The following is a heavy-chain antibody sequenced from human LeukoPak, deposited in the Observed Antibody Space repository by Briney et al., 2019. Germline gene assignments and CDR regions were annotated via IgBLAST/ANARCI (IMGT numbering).Heavy chain of an antibody. Sequence: GGSLRLSCAVSGFTFSTYAMNWVRQAPGKGLEWVSAIVGSGGSTYYADSVKGRFTISRDSSKNTLYLQMNSLRAEDTAIYYCAKDTEYSISSPLDYWGQGTLVTVSS. CDR3: AKDTEYSISSPLDY. J-gene: IGHJ4*02. CDR2: IVGSGGST. V-gene: IGHV3-23*01. CDR1: GFTFSTYA. D-gene: IGHD6-6*01.